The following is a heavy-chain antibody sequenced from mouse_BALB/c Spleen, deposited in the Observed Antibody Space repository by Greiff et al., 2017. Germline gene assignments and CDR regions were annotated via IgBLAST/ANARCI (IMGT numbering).Heavy chain of an antibody. D-gene: IGHD2-14*01. J-gene: IGHJ4*01. Sequence: EVQVVESGGGLVQPGASLKLSCAASGFTFSSYGMSWVRQTPDKRLELVATINSNGGSTYYPDSVKGRSTISRDNAKNTLYLQMSSLKSEDTAMYYCARDRRYDVSLDYWGQGTSVTVSS. CDR2: INSNGGST. CDR3: ARDRRYDVSLDY. V-gene: IGHV5-6-3*01. CDR1: GFTFSSYG.